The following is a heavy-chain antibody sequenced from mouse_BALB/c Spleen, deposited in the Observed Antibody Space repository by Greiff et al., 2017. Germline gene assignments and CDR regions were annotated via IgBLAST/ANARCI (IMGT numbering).Heavy chain of an antibody. CDR2: ISSGGSYT. Sequence: LVESGGGLVKPGGSLKLSCAASGFTFSSYTMSWVRQTPEKRLEWVATISSGGSYTYYPDSVKGRFTISRDNAKNTLYLQMSSLKSEDTAMYYCTRDQGNSYAMDYWGQGTSVTVSS. V-gene: IGHV5-6-4*01. CDR1: GFTFSSYT. D-gene: IGHD2-1*01. CDR3: TRDQGNSYAMDY. J-gene: IGHJ4*01.